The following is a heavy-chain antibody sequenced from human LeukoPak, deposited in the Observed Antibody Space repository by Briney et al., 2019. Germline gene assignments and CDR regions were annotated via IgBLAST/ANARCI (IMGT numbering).Heavy chain of an antibody. J-gene: IGHJ4*02. D-gene: IGHD6-19*01. CDR2: INTDGSST. CDR3: ARAAVYSSGWSPDY. Sequence: GGSLRLSCAASGFTFSSYWMHWVRQAPGKGLVWVSRINTDGSSTSYADSVKGRFTISRDNAKNTLYLQMNSLRAEDTAVYYCARAAVYSSGWSPDYWGQGTLVTVSS. V-gene: IGHV3-74*01. CDR1: GFTFSSYW.